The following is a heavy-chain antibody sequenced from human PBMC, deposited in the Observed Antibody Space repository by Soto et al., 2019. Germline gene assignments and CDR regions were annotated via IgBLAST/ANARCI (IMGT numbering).Heavy chain of an antibody. CDR3: ARDLWNDILTGTHNWFDP. J-gene: IGHJ5*02. CDR1: GYTFTSYG. CDR2: ISAYNGNT. Sequence: ASVKVSCKASGYTFTSYGISWVRQAPGQGLEWMGWISAYNGNTNYAQKLQGRVTMTTDTSTSTAYMELRSLRSDDTAVYYCARDLWNDILTGTHNWFDPWGQGTLVTVSS. D-gene: IGHD3-9*01. V-gene: IGHV1-18*01.